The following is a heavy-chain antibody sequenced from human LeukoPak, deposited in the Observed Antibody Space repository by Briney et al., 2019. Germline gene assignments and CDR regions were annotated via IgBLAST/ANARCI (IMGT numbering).Heavy chain of an antibody. CDR1: GFTFSSYA. Sequence: PGGSLRLSCAASGFTFSSYAMSWVRQAPGKGLEWVSAISGSGGSTYYADSVKGRFTISRDNSKNTQSLQMNSLRAEDTAVYYCLGYCSGNNCYSGGYWGQGTLGTVSS. CDR3: LGYCSGNNCYSGGY. D-gene: IGHD2-15*01. CDR2: ISGSGGST. J-gene: IGHJ4*02. V-gene: IGHV3-23*01.